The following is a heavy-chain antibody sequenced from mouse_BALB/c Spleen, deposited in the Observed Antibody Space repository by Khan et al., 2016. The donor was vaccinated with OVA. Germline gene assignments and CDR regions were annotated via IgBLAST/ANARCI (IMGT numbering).Heavy chain of an antibody. CDR3: TRHGYVAWFTY. CDR2: IDPFSGGI. CDR1: GYSFTSYY. D-gene: IGHD2-2*01. Sequence: VQLKESGPELMKPGASVKISCKASGYSFTSYYIHWIMQSHGKSLEWIGYIDPFSGGITYNQKFKGKATLTVDKSSSTAYIYFSNLTSEDSVVYYCTRHGYVAWFTYWGQGTLVTVSA. V-gene: IGHV1S135*01. J-gene: IGHJ3*01.